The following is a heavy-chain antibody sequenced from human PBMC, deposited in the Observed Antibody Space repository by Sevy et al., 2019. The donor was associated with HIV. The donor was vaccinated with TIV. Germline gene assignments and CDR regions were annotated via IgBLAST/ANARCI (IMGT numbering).Heavy chain of an antibody. CDR3: VRDRYYDASGYYYYYYGLDV. D-gene: IGHD3-22*01. J-gene: IGHJ6*02. CDR1: EFSVTDNY. Sequence: GGSLRLSCAASEFSVTDNYMSWVRQAPGKGLEWVSTIYSGGSTFYAESVKGRFTISRDNSKNTLYLHMNSLRAEDTAVYYCVRDRYYDASGYYYYYYGLDVWGQGTTVTVSS. V-gene: IGHV3-66*01. CDR2: IYSGGST.